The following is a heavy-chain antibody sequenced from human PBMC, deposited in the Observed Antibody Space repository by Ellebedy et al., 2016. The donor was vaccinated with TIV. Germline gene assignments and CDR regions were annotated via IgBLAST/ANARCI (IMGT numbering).Heavy chain of an antibody. CDR2: IDPSDSYT. CDR3: ATGPDYYYDSSGYPFDY. V-gene: IGHV5-10-1*01. Sequence: GGSLRLSXKGSGYSFTSYWNSWVRKMPGKGLEWMGRIDPSDSYTNYSPSFQGHVTISADKSISTAYLQWSSLKASDTAMYYCATGPDYYYDSSGYPFDYWGQGTLVTVSS. D-gene: IGHD3-22*01. CDR1: GYSFTSYW. J-gene: IGHJ4*02.